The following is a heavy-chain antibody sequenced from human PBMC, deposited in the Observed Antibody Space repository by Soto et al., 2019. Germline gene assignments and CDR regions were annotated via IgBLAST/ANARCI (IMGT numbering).Heavy chain of an antibody. J-gene: IGHJ6*02. CDR3: ARHVPDMIPYGMDV. Sequence: GESLKISCKGSGYSFTSYWIGWVRQMPGKGLEWMGFIYPAYSDTRYSPSFRGQVTISADKSTNTAYLQWSSLKASDTAMYYCARHVPDMIPYGMDVWGQGTTVTVSS. CDR2: IYPAYSDT. V-gene: IGHV5-51*01. CDR1: GYSFTSYW. D-gene: IGHD3-16*01.